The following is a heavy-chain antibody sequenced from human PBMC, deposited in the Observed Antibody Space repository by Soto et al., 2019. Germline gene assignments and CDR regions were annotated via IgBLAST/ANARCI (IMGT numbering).Heavy chain of an antibody. CDR1: GGSFSGYY. CDR2: INHSGST. J-gene: IGHJ6*02. V-gene: IGHV4-34*01. D-gene: IGHD3-3*01. CDR3: AKGSNVLRFLEWRIGPSTQTDSYSMDV. Sequence: PSETLSLTCAVYGGSFSGYYWSWIRQPPGKGLEWIGEINHSGSTNYNPSLKSRVAISVDTSKNQFSLKLSSVTAADTAVYYCAKGSNVLRFLEWRIGPSTQTDSYSMDVWGQGTTVTVSS.